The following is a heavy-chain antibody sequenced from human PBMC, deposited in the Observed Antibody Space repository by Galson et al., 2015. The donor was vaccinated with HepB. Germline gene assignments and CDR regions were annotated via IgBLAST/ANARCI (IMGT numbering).Heavy chain of an antibody. CDR3: AKSYRGWQNYYFDY. J-gene: IGHJ4*02. CDR1: GFTFSSYG. D-gene: IGHD6-19*01. CDR2: ISYDGSNK. V-gene: IGHV3-30*18. Sequence: SLRLSCAASGFTFSSYGMHWVRQAPGKGLERVAVISYDGSNKYYADSVKGRFTISRDNSKNTLYLQMNSLRAEDTTVYYCAKSYRGWQNYYFDYWGQGTLVTVSS.